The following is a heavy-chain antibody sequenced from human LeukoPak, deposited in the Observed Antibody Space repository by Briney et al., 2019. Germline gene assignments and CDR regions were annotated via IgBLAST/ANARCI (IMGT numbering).Heavy chain of an antibody. Sequence: GGSLRLSCAASGFTFSSYSMNWVRQAPGKGLEWVSSISSSSSYIYYADSVKGRFTISRDNAKNSLYLQMNSLRAEDTAVYYCARDRRRNLAVAGTSNDYWGQGTLVTVSS. V-gene: IGHV3-21*01. CDR3: ARDRRRNLAVAGTSNDY. CDR2: ISSSSSYI. D-gene: IGHD6-19*01. J-gene: IGHJ4*02. CDR1: GFTFSSYS.